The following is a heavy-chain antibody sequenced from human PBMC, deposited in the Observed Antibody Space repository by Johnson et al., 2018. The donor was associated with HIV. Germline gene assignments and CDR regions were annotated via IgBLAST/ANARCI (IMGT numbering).Heavy chain of an antibody. D-gene: IGHD6-6*01. CDR2: ISYDGTEM. V-gene: IGHV3-30*03. J-gene: IGHJ3*01. CDR1: GFSLGSFG. Sequence: QVYLVESGGGVVQPGRSLRLSCAPSGFSLGSFGMHWVRHAPDTVLEWVAVISYDGTEMYYAESVKARFTISRDNSKNTLYLVINRVRPEDTAVYYCARGQIAARWSDALHFWGQGTKVTISS. CDR3: ARGQIAARWSDALHF.